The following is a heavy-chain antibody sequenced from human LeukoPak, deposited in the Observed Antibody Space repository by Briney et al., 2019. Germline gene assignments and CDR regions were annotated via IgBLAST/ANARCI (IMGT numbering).Heavy chain of an antibody. CDR2: VYHNGRT. CDR1: GGSISGYY. Sequence: SETLSLTCSVSGGSISGYYCSWIRQLPGERLERIGFVYHNGRTTYNPSLESRVTISVDTSRNQVSLNLRFVTAADTALYFCARRRAESSGPSFYYFYMDVWGKGTTVSVSS. D-gene: IGHD2-8*02. CDR3: ARRRAESSGPSFYYFYMDV. J-gene: IGHJ6*03. V-gene: IGHV4-59*01.